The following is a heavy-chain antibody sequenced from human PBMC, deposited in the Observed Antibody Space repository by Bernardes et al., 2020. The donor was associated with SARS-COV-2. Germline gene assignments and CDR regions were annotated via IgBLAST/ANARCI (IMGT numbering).Heavy chain of an antibody. V-gene: IGHV3-23*01. D-gene: IGHD5-18*01. CDR1: GFTFSSYA. CDR3: AKDRIQLWPYYYGMDV. J-gene: IGHJ6*02. Sequence: GGSLRLSCAASGFTFSSYAMSWVRQAPGKGLEWVSAISGSGGSTYYADSVKGRFTISRDNSKNTLYLQMNSLRAEDTAVYYCAKDRIQLWPYYYGMDVWGQGTTVTVSS. CDR2: ISGSGGST.